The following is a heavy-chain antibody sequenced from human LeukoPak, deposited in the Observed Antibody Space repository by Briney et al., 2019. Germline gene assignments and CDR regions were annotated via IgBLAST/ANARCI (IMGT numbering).Heavy chain of an antibody. V-gene: IGHV3-23*01. CDR3: AKRSRDSSGYFDY. CDR1: GFTFSSYV. D-gene: IGHD3-22*01. CDR2: ITGSGDYT. Sequence: PGGSLRLSCAASGFTFSSYVMSWVRQAPGKGLEWVSAITGSGDYTNFADSVKGRLTISRDNSKNTLYLQMNSLRAEDTAVYYCAKRSRDSSGYFDYWGQGSLVTVSS. J-gene: IGHJ4*02.